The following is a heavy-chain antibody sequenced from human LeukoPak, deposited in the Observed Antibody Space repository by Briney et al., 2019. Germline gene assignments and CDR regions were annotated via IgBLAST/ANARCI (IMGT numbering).Heavy chain of an antibody. J-gene: IGHJ4*02. V-gene: IGHV3-20*04. D-gene: IGHD2-2*01. CDR3: ASAPITSPFYFDY. Sequence: GGSLRLSCTASGFAFDEHGMSWVRQVPGKGLEWVSGINWSGGSTDYADPLRGRFTISRDNAKASLYLQMDSLRAEDTALYYCASAPITSPFYFDYWGQGTLVTVSS. CDR1: GFAFDEHG. CDR2: INWSGGST.